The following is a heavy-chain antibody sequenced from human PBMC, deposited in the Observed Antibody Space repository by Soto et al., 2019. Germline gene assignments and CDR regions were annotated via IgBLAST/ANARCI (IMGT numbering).Heavy chain of an antibody. D-gene: IGHD6-6*01. CDR2: IIPIFGTA. J-gene: IGHJ6*02. Sequence: ASVKVSCKASGGTFSSYAISWVRQAPGQGLEWMGGIIPIFGTANYAQKFQGRVTITADESTSTAYMELSSLRSEDTAVYYCAREGEYSSCMDVWGQGTTVTVSS. CDR1: GGTFSSYA. CDR3: AREGEYSSCMDV. V-gene: IGHV1-69*13.